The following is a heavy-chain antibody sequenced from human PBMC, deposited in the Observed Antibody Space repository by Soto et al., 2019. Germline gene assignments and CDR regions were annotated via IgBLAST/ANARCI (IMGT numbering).Heavy chain of an antibody. V-gene: IGHV3-23*01. CDR2: ISGSGGST. D-gene: IGHD2-15*01. J-gene: IGHJ6*02. CDR1: GFTFSSYS. Sequence: GSLRLSCAASGFTFSSYSMSWVRQAPGKGLEWVSAISGSGGSTYYADSVKGRFTISRDNSKNTLYLQMNSLRAEDTAVYYCAREGYSYYYYGMDVWGQGTTVTVSS. CDR3: AREGYSYYYYGMDV.